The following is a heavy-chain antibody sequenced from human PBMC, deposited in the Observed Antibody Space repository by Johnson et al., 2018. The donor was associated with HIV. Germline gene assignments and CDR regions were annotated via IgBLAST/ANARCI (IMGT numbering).Heavy chain of an antibody. D-gene: IGHD3-9*01. CDR1: GFTFSIYA. CDR2: ISYDGSNK. V-gene: IGHV3-30-3*01. Sequence: QVQLVESGGGVVQPGRSLRLSCAASGFTFSIYAMHWVRQAPGKGLEWVAVISYDGSNKYYADSVKGRFTISRDNSKNTLYLQMNSLRAEDTAVYYCAKDVWHDILTGHTPSGDAFDIWGQGTMVTVSS. CDR3: AKDVWHDILTGHTPSGDAFDI. J-gene: IGHJ3*02.